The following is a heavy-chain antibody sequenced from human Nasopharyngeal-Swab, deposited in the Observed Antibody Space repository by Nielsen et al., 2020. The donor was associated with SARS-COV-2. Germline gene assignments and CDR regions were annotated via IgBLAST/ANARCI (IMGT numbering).Heavy chain of an antibody. J-gene: IGHJ4*02. CDR1: GGSISSYY. Sequence: SETLSLTCTVSGGSISSYYWCWIRQPPGKGLEWVGYIYYSGSTNYNPSLKSRVTMSVDTSKNQFSLKLGSVTAADTAVYYCARDGADFWSGMGFDYWGQGTLVTVSS. CDR3: ARDGADFWSGMGFDY. CDR2: IYYSGST. V-gene: IGHV4-59*12. D-gene: IGHD3-3*01.